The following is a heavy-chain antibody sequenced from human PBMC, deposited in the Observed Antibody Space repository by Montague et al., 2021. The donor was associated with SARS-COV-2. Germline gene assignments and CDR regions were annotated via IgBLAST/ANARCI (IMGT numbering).Heavy chain of an antibody. J-gene: IGHJ4*02. CDR1: GFTFSTYA. Sequence: SLRLSCAASGFTFSTYAMSWVRQAPGKGLEWVSGISGSADGTYYADSVKGRFTISRDDSKNTVYLQMNGLRAEDTAEYFCAKDRQGEPPHIYSFDYWGQGALVTVSS. D-gene: IGHD3-16*01. V-gene: IGHV3-23*01. CDR2: ISGSADGT. CDR3: AKDRQGEPPHIYSFDY.